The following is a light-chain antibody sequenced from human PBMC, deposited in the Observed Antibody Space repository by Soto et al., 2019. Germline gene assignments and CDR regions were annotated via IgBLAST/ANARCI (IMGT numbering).Light chain of an antibody. CDR3: TSYATGSAYV. Sequence: QSALTQPPSVSGSPGQSVTISCTETNRYVGGYNRVSWYQQPPGKAPKLLIYDVSNRPSGGSTRFSGSKSGNTASLTISGLQAEDEADYYCTSYATGSAYVFGPGTKVTVL. V-gene: IGLV2-18*02. CDR1: NRYVGGYNR. CDR2: DVS. J-gene: IGLJ1*01.